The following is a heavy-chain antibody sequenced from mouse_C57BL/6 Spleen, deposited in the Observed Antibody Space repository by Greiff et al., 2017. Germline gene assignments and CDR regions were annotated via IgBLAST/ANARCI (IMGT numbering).Heavy chain of an antibody. CDR1: GFTFSSYT. CDR2: ISGGGGNT. V-gene: IGHV5-9*01. CDR3: ARKGNPYYYAMDY. D-gene: IGHD2-1*01. Sequence: EVMLVESGGGLVKPGGSLKLSCAASGFTFSSYTMSWVRQTPEKRLEWVASISGGGGNTYYPDSVKGRFTISRDNAKNTLYLQMSSLRSEDTALYYCARKGNPYYYAMDYWGQGTSVTVSS. J-gene: IGHJ4*01.